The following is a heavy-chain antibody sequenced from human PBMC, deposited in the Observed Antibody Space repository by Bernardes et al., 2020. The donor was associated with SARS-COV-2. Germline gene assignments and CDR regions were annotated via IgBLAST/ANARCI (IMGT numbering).Heavy chain of an antibody. CDR3: ARGRITMVRGAPRGNWFDP. D-gene: IGHD3-10*01. V-gene: IGHV4-34*01. CDR1: GGSFSGYY. J-gene: IGHJ5*02. CDR2: INHSGST. Sequence: SETLSLTCAVYGGSFSGYYWSWIRQPPGKGLEWIGEINHSGSTNYNPSLKSRVTISVDTSKNQFSLKLSSVTAADTAVYYCARGRITMVRGAPRGNWFDPWGQGTLVTVSS.